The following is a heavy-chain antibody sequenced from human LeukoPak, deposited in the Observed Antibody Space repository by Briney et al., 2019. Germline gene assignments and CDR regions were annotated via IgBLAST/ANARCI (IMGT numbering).Heavy chain of an antibody. CDR2: ISSRDTTE. V-gene: IGHV3-48*03. J-gene: IGHJ4*02. CDR3: VRGELLNYFVY. D-gene: IGHD1-26*01. CDR1: GFTFSSYE. Sequence: QAGGSLRLSCAASGFTFSSYEMSWVRQAPGKGLEWVSYISSRDTTEKYADSVKGRFTISRDNARTSLCLQMNSLRVDDTAVYYCVRGELLNYFVYWGQGTLVTVSS.